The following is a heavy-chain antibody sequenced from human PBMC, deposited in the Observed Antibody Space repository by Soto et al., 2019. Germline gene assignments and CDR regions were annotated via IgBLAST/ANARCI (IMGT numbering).Heavy chain of an antibody. J-gene: IGHJ5*02. Sequence: WGSLRLSCAASGFTFSSYAMHWVRQAPGKGLEWVGFISYDGSNKYYGYSVKGRVTISRDNSKNTLYLQMNSLIAEDTAVYYCARDRREATLMRQWFHXWGQGTLVTFSX. CDR2: ISYDGSNK. D-gene: IGHD5-12*01. CDR3: ARDRREATLMRQWFHX. CDR1: GFTFSSYA. V-gene: IGHV3-30-3*01.